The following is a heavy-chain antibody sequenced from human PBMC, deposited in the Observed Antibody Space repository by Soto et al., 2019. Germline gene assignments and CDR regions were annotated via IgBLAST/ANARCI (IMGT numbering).Heavy chain of an antibody. J-gene: IGHJ4*02. Sequence: QVQLVQSGAEVKKPGASVKVSCKASGYTFTSYAMHWVRQAPGQRLEWMGWINAGNGNTKYSQKFQGRVTITRDTSASTAYMELSSLRSEDTAVYYCARDPVTYYDFWSCHPAAGFDYWGQGTLVTVSS. V-gene: IGHV1-3*01. CDR1: GYTFTSYA. CDR3: ARDPVTYYDFWSCHPAAGFDY. D-gene: IGHD3-3*01. CDR2: INAGNGNT.